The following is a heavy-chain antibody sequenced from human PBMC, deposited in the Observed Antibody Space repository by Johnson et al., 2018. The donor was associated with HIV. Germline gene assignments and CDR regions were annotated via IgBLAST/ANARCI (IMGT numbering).Heavy chain of an antibody. Sequence: QVQLVESGGGLVQPGRSLTLSCTASGFTFNKFAMHWVRQAPGKGLEWLAFISFDGSNKYFGGSVEGRFDISRENSKNSHYLHMNSLRPEDTAIYYCVREGYSSSSDAFDIWGQGTMVTVSS. CDR2: ISFDGSNK. CDR3: VREGYSSSSDAFDI. D-gene: IGHD6-6*01. J-gene: IGHJ3*02. V-gene: IGHV3-30*09. CDR1: GFTFNKFA.